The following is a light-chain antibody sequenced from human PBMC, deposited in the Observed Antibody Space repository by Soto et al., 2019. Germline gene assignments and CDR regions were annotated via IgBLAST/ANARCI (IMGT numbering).Light chain of an antibody. V-gene: IGKV1D-12*01. CDR3: QQADSFPLT. CDR2: AAS. Sequence: DIQMTQSPSSVSASVGDRVFITCRASQDIGSWIAWYQQKPGQAPKLLIYAASRLQRGVPSRFGGSQSGTDFTLTISSLQPEDFATYYCQQADSFPLTFGGGTKVEIK. J-gene: IGKJ4*01. CDR1: QDIGSW.